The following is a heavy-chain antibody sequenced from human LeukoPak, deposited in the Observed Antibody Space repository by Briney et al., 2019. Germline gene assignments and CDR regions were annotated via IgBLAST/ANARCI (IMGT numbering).Heavy chain of an antibody. D-gene: IGHD3-3*01. V-gene: IGHV3-7*01. CDR1: GFTYTRYW. J-gene: IGHJ4*02. Sequence: GGSLRLSCVASGFTYTRYWMSWVRQAPGKGPEWVANIKQDGSEKNYVDSVKGRFTISRDNAKNSLYLQMNSLRVEDTAAYYCMRGNDYYRCWGQGTLVTVSS. CDR2: IKQDGSEK. CDR3: MRGNDYYRC.